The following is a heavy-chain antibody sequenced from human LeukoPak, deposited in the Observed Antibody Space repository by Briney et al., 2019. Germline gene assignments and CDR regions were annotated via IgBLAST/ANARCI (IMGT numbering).Heavy chain of an antibody. V-gene: IGHV4-61*01. D-gene: IGHD5-18*01. CDR1: GGSVSSGSYY. Sequence: SGTLSLTCTVSGGSVSSGSYYWSWIRQPPGKGLEWIGYVYYSGGTNYNPSLKSRVTISLDTSKNQFSLKLSSVTAADTAVYYCARRANTAPPYYFDYWGQGTLVTVSS. CDR2: VYYSGGT. J-gene: IGHJ4*02. CDR3: ARRANTAPPYYFDY.